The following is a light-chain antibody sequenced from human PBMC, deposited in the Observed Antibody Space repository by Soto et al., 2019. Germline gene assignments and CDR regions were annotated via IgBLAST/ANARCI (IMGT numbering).Light chain of an antibody. V-gene: IGKV1-6*01. Sequence: AIQLTQSPSSLYASVGDRVTITCRASQAIRTALGWYQQKPGKVPKLLIYAAPILQSGVPSRFSGSGSGTDFTLTISSLQPEDFATYYCLLDFRYFWAFGQGTKVDIK. J-gene: IGKJ1*01. CDR1: QAIRTA. CDR3: LLDFRYFWA. CDR2: AAP.